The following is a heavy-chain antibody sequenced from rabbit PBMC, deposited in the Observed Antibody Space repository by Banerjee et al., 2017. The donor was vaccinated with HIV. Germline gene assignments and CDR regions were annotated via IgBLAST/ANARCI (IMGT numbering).Heavy chain of an antibody. J-gene: IGHJ4*01. CDR2: ISTGDGTT. CDR1: GFDFSSYW. V-gene: IGHV1S45*01. CDR3: ARESHMIWL. Sequence: QEQLEESGGGLVQPEGSLTLTRKASGFDFSSYWMCWVRQAPGKGLEWIGCISTGDGTTYYASWAKGRFTISKTSSTTVTLQMTSLTAADTATYFCARESHMIWLWGPGTLVTVS. D-gene: IGHD2-1*01.